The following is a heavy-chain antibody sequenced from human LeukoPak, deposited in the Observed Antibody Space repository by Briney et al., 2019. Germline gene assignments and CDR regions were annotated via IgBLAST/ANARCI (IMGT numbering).Heavy chain of an antibody. CDR3: TKYYYDSSGFYYHYDY. Sequence: GGSLRLSCAASGFTLSTYSMNWVRQAPGKGLEWVGRIRSKTEGGTTEYAAPVKGRFTISRDDTKNTLYLQMYSLKTEDTAVYYCTKYYYDSSGFYYHYDYWGQGTLVTVSS. D-gene: IGHD3-22*01. V-gene: IGHV3-15*01. CDR1: GFTLSTYS. J-gene: IGHJ4*02. CDR2: IRSKTEGGTT.